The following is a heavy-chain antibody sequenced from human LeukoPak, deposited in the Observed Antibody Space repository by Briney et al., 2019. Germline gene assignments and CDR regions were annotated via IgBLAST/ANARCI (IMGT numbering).Heavy chain of an antibody. CDR1: GFTFSSYA. CDR2: ISGSGGST. D-gene: IGHD4-11*01. CDR3: AKVYSNRPRYYYYMDV. Sequence: PGGSLRLSCAASGFTFSSYAMSWVRQAPGKGLEGVSTISGSGGSTYYADSVKGRFTISRDNSKNTLYLQMNSLRAEDTAVYYCAKVYSNRPRYYYYMDVWGKGTTVTVSS. J-gene: IGHJ6*03. V-gene: IGHV3-23*01.